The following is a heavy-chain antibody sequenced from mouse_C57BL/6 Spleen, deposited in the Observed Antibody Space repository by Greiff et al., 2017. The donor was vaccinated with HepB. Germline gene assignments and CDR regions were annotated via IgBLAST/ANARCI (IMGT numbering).Heavy chain of an antibody. J-gene: IGHJ4*01. Sequence: VQLQQSGAELARPGASVKLSCKASGYTFTSYGISWVKQRTGQGLEWIGEIYPRSGNTYYNEKFKGKATLTADKSSSKAYMELRSLTSEESAVYFCARYYDYDEYYAMDYWGQGPAVTVSS. CDR3: ARYYDYDEYYAMDY. CDR1: GYTFTSYG. V-gene: IGHV1-81*01. D-gene: IGHD2-4*01. CDR2: IYPRSGNT.